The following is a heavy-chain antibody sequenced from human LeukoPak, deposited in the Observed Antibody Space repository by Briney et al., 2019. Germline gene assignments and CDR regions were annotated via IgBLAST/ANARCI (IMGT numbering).Heavy chain of an antibody. J-gene: IGHJ3*02. CDR3: ARDQGSTDSPDAFDI. D-gene: IGHD6-13*01. V-gene: IGHV1-2*02. CDR1: GYTFTGYY. CDR2: INPNSGGT. Sequence: ASVKVSCKASGYTFTGYYMHWVRQAPGQGLEWMGWINPNSGGTNYAQKFQGRVTMTRDTSISTAYMEPSRLRSDDTAVYYCARDQGSTDSPDAFDIWGQGTMVTVSS.